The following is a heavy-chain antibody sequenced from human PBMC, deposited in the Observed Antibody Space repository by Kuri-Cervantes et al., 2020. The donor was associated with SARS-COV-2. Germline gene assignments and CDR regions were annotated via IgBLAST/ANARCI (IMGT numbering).Heavy chain of an antibody. CDR3: ARRSGYYPYYFDY. V-gene: IGHV3-21*01. J-gene: IGHJ4*02. Sequence: LSLTCAASGFTFSSYSMNWVRQAPGKGLEWVSSISSSSSYIYYADSVKGRFTISRDNAKNSLYLQMNSLRAEDTAVYYCARRSGYYPYYFDYWGQGTLVTVSS. CDR1: GFTFSSYS. D-gene: IGHD3-22*01. CDR2: ISSSSSYI.